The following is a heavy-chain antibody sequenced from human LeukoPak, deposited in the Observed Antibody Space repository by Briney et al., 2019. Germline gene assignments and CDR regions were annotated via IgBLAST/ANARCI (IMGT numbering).Heavy chain of an antibody. CDR2: IYYGGNS. J-gene: IGHJ4*02. CDR3: ARMYCLGICNGRRCWGFDN. V-gene: IGHV4-31*03. Sequence: SQTLSLTCSVSGVSISSGAYYWSWLRQHPGKGLEWIGNIYYGGNSYYNPSLKSRVAISVDMYKNQFSLKLTGVTAADAAGYYCARMYCLGICNGRRCWGFDNWGGEALVAASS. CDR1: GVSISSGAYY. D-gene: IGHD2-15*01.